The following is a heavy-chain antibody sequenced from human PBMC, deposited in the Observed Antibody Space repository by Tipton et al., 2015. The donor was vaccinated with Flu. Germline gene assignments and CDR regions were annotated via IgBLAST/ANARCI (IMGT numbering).Heavy chain of an antibody. Sequence: SLRLSCAASGFTFDDYAMHWVRQGPGKGLEWVSSITWNSATIGYADSVKGRFTISRDNSKNTLYLQMNSLRAEDTAVYYCAKNAGYCSSISCYRPFDYWGQGILVTVSS. V-gene: IGHV3-9*01. CDR1: GFTFDDYA. J-gene: IGHJ4*02. CDR2: ITWNSATI. D-gene: IGHD2-2*01. CDR3: AKNAGYCSSISCYRPFDY.